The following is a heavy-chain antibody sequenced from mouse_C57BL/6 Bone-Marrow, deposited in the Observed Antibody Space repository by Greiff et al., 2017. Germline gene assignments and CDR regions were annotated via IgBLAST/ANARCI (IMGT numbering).Heavy chain of an antibody. CDR2: IYPGDGDT. V-gene: IGHV1-80*01. CDR1: GYAFSSYW. CDR3: ARDGYHWYFDV. J-gene: IGHJ1*03. D-gene: IGHD2-3*01. Sequence: QVQLKESGAELVKPGASVKISCKASGYAFSSYWMNWVKQRPGKGLAWIGQIYPGDGDTNYNGKFKGKATLTADKSSSTAYMQLSSLTSEDSAVYFCARDGYHWYFDVWGTGTTVTVSS.